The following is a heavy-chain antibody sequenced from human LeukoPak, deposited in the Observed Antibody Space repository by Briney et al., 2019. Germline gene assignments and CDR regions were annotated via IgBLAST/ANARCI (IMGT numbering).Heavy chain of an antibody. Sequence: GGSLRLSCAASGFTFNYYAMTWVRQAPGKGPEWVSTVSDSTYYADSVKGRFTISRDNSKNTLYLQMNSLRAEDTAVYYCAKSSPRTTHYYYYNMDVWGKGTTVTVSS. CDR3: AKSSPRTTHYYYYNMDV. CDR1: GFTFNYYA. V-gene: IGHV3-23*01. CDR2: VSDST. J-gene: IGHJ6*03. D-gene: IGHD1-7*01.